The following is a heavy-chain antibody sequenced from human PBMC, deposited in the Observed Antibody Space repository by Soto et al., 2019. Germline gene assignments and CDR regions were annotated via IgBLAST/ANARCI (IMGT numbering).Heavy chain of an antibody. CDR1: EFTFSIYW. D-gene: IGHD5-12*01. CDR3: ARDFGYDSAWYGMDV. Sequence: EVQLVESGGGLVQPGGSLRLSCAGTEFTFSIYWMSWVRQAPGKGLEWVANIKNDGSEKYYVDSVKGRFTISRDNAKNSLYLQLNSLRVDDTAVYYCARDFGYDSAWYGMDVWGQGTTVTVS. J-gene: IGHJ6*02. V-gene: IGHV3-7*04. CDR2: IKNDGSEK.